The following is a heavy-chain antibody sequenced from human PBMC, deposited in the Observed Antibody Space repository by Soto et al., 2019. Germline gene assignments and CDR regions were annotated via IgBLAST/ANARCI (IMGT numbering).Heavy chain of an antibody. J-gene: IGHJ4*02. D-gene: IGHD2-21*01. CDR2: ISGGSSYT. CDR3: AKTIVAASGYYFDH. Sequence: QVQQMESGGDLVKPGGSLRLACAASGFSFSDSYMSWIRQAPGKGLEWLSYISGGSSYTNYADSVQGRFTISRDNAKGSLYLEMNSLRADDTAVYYCAKTIVAASGYYFDHWGQGNLVTVSS. V-gene: IGHV3-11*06. CDR1: GFSFSDSY.